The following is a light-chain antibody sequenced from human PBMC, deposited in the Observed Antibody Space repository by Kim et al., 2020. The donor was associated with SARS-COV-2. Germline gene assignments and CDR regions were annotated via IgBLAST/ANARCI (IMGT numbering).Light chain of an antibody. Sequence: RVTISCTGSSSNIGRNTLIWYQQLPGTAPKLLMYSNNQRPSGVPDRFSGSKSGTSASLAISGLQSEDEADYYCAAWDDSLNGHYVFGTGTKVTVL. CDR1: SSNIGRNT. V-gene: IGLV1-44*01. CDR3: AAWDDSLNGHYV. J-gene: IGLJ1*01. CDR2: SNN.